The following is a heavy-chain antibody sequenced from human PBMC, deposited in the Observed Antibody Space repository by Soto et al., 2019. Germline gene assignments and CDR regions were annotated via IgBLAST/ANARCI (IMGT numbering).Heavy chain of an antibody. CDR3: GFKGNSKLVY. V-gene: IGHV3-23*01. CDR1: GFTFTAYD. Sequence: PGGSLRLSCATSGFTFTAYDLTWVRQAPGKGLDWVSGISPSGDTTYYADSVKGRFTISRDNSKTVLYLQMNSLRAEDTAVYYCGFKGNSKLVYWGQGTLVTVSS. D-gene: IGHD3-9*01. J-gene: IGHJ4*02. CDR2: ISPSGDTT.